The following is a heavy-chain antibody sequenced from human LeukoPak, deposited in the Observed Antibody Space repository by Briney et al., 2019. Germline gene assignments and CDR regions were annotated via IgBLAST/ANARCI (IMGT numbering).Heavy chain of an antibody. CDR2: IDYTGRT. V-gene: IGHV4-59*12. Sequence: SETLSLTCTASGGSISSDSWSWIRQSPGKGLEWIGYIDYTGRTDYNPFLKSRVTISVDTSKHQFSLNLSSVTAADTAMYYCASRERWGQGTLVTVSS. CDR3: ASRER. J-gene: IGHJ4*02. CDR1: GGSISSDS.